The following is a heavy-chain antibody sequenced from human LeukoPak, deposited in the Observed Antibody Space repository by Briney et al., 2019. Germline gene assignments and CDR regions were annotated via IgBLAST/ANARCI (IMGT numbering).Heavy chain of an antibody. Sequence: ASVKVSCKASGYTFTSYGISWVRQAPGQGLEWMGWISAYNGNTNYAQKLQGRVTMTTDTSTSTAYMELRSLRSDDTAVYYCARALYGSGSYLGAFDIWGQGTMVTVSS. CDR2: ISAYNGNT. D-gene: IGHD3-10*01. J-gene: IGHJ3*02. V-gene: IGHV1-18*01. CDR3: ARALYGSGSYLGAFDI. CDR1: GYTFTSYG.